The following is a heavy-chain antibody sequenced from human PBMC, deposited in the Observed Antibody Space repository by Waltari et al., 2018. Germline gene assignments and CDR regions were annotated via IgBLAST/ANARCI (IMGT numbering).Heavy chain of an antibody. CDR2: IYYSGST. Sequence: QVQLQESGPGLVKPSETLSLTCTVPGGSISSYYWSWIRQPPGKGLEWIGYIYYSGSTNYNPSLKSRVTISVDTSKNQFSLKLSSMTAADTAVYYCARWGYSYGYSLDAFDIWGQGTMVTVSS. CDR3: ARWGYSYGYSLDAFDI. CDR1: GGSISSYY. V-gene: IGHV4-59*01. J-gene: IGHJ3*02. D-gene: IGHD5-18*01.